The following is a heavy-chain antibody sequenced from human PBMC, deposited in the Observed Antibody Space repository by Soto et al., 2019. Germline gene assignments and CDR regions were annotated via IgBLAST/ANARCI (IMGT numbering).Heavy chain of an antibody. J-gene: IGHJ6*02. CDR1: GFTFDDYA. V-gene: IGHV3-9*01. D-gene: IGHD6-6*01. CDR2: ISWNSGSI. Sequence: EVQLVESGGGLVQPGGSLRLSCAASGFTFDDYAMHWVRQAPGKGLEWVSGISWNSGSIGYADSVKGRFTISRDNAKNSLYLQMNSLRAEDTALYYCAKDSSSSIRTYGMDVWGQGTTVTVSS. CDR3: AKDSSSSIRTYGMDV.